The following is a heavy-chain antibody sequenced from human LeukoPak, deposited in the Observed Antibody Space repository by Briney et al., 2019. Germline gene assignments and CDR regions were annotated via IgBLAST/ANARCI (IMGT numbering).Heavy chain of an antibody. CDR3: ARESGGDYDFWSGYYTFDY. CDR2: IYYSGST. V-gene: IGHV4-31*03. D-gene: IGHD3-3*01. CDR1: GGSISSGIYY. Sequence: SETLSLTCTVSGGSISSGIYYWSWIRQHPGRGLEWIGYIYYSGSTYYNPSLKSRVTISVDTSKSQFSLKLSSVTAADTAVYYCARESGGDYDFWSGYYTFDYWGQGTLVTVSS. J-gene: IGHJ4*02.